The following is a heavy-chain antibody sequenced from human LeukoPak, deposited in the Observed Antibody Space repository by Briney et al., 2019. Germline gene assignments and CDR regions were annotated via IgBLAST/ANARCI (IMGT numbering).Heavy chain of an antibody. CDR3: AREISDGFDI. CDR1: GFTFSSYE. CDR2: ISRSSTTI. J-gene: IGHJ3*02. V-gene: IGHV3-48*02. Sequence: GGSLRLSCAASGFTFSSYEMNWVRQAPGKGLEWVSYISRSSTTIYYADSVKGRFTVSRDNAKNSLYLQMNSLRDEDTAVYYCAREISDGFDIWGQGTMVTVSS. D-gene: IGHD2-15*01.